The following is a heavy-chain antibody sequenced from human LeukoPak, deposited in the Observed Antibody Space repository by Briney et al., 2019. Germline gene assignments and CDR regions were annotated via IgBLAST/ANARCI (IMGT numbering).Heavy chain of an antibody. CDR2: IYYSGVT. Sequence: SQTLSLTCAVSGGSIRSDGYYWSCIRHHPGKGLEWIGYIYYSGVTYYNPSLKSIVNISVDTSTNQLSLKLSYATAADSAVYYCAREAAYCGGDCYLDYWGQGTLVTVSS. V-gene: IGHV4-31*01. CDR1: GGSIRSDGYY. CDR3: AREAAYCGGDCYLDY. J-gene: IGHJ4*02. D-gene: IGHD2-21*02.